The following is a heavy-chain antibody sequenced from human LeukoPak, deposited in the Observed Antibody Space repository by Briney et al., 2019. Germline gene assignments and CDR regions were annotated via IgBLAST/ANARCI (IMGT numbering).Heavy chain of an antibody. CDR2: MNPNSGNT. Sequence: GASVKVSCKGSGYTLTRYDINWVRQATGQGLEWMGWMNPNSGNTGYAQKFQGRVTMTRNTSISTAYMELSSLRSEDTAVYYCARGGLQSFDYWGQGTLVTVSS. D-gene: IGHD4-11*01. CDR1: GYTLTRYD. J-gene: IGHJ4*02. V-gene: IGHV1-8*01. CDR3: ARGGLQSFDY.